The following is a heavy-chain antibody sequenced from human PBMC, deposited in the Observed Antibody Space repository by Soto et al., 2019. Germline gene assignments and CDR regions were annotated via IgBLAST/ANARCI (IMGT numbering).Heavy chain of an antibody. CDR3: ARSSGGNFGIIIEGTNWFAP. CDR1: SATFTSYY. CDR2: INPHCGST. V-gene: IGHV1-46*01. Sequence: SPVKVSSKAPSATFTSYYINWVRQAPGQGLEWMGVINPHCGSTAYAQKFQGRVTLTSNESASPVYMEVSSLTSEDTAMYYCARSSGGNFGIIIEGTNWFAPWCQGTLVTVSS. J-gene: IGHJ5*02. D-gene: IGHD1-26*01.